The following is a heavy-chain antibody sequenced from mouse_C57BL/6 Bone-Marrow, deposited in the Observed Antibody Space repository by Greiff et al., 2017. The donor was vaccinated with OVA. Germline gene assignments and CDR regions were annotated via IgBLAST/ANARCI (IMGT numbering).Heavy chain of an antibody. CDR3: ARADYYGSSYGAIDY. Sequence: VKLQESGAELVRPGASVKLSCKASGYTFTDYFINWVKQRPGQGLEWIARIYPGSGNTYYNEKFKGKATLTEEKSSSTAYKQLSSLTSEDSAVYFGARADYYGSSYGAIDYWGQGTSVTVSS. CDR1: GYTFTDYF. V-gene: IGHV1-76*01. D-gene: IGHD1-1*01. J-gene: IGHJ4*01. CDR2: IYPGSGNT.